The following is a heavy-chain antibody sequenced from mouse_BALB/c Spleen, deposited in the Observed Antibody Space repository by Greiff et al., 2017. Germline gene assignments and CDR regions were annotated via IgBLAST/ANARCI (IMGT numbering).Heavy chain of an antibody. J-gene: IGHJ1*01. CDR3: ARVGLYWYFDV. Sequence: VQLQQSGPELVKPGASVKMSCKASGYTLTSYVMHWVKQKPGQGLEWIGYINTYNDGTKYNEKFKCKATLTSDKSSSKAYMELSSLTSEDSAVYDCARVGLYWYFDVWGAGTTVTVAS. V-gene: IGHV1-14*01. CDR2: INTYNDGT. CDR1: GYTLTSYV.